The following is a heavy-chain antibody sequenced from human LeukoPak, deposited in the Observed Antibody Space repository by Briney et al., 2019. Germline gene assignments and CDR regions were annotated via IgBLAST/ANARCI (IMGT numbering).Heavy chain of an antibody. Sequence: ASVKVSCKASGYTFTSYAMHWVRQAPGQRLEWMGWINAGNGNTKYSQKFQGRVTITRDTSASTAYMELSSLRSEDTAVYYCARRPPRIVDSTFGAFDIWGQGTMVTVSS. CDR3: ARRPPRIVDSTFGAFDI. D-gene: IGHD1-26*01. CDR1: GYTFTSYA. CDR2: INAGNGNT. J-gene: IGHJ3*02. V-gene: IGHV1-3*01.